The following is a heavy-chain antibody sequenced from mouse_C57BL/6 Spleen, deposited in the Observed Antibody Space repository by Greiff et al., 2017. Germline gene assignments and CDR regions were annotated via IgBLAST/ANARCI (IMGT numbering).Heavy chain of an antibody. CDR2: ISYDGSN. J-gene: IGHJ4*01. D-gene: IGHD2-3*01. V-gene: IGHV3-6*01. CDR1: GYSITSGYY. CDR3: ASGSYDGYGDY. Sequence: EVQVVESGPGLVKPSQSLSLTCSVTGYSITSGYYWNWIRQFPGNKLEWMGYISYDGSNNYNPSLKNRISITRDTSKNQFFLKLNSVTTEDTATYYCASGSYDGYGDYWGQGTSVTVSS.